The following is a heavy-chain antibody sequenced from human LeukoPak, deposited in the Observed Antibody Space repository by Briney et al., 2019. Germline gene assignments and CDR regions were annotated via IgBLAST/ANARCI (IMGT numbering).Heavy chain of an antibody. D-gene: IGHD6-13*01. CDR3: ASPSAAAATGNFDY. CDR1: GGTFSSYA. CDR2: IIPILGIA. Sequence: GASAKVSCKASGGTFSSYAISWVRQAPGQGLEWMGRIIPILGIANYAQKFQGRVTITADKSTSTAYMELSSLRSEDTAVYYCASPSAAAATGNFDYWGQGTLVTVSS. J-gene: IGHJ4*02. V-gene: IGHV1-69*04.